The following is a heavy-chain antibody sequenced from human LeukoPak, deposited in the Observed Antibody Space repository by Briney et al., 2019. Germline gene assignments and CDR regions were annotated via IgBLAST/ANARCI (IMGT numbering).Heavy chain of an antibody. CDR1: GFTFSSYS. D-gene: IGHD3-9*01. V-gene: IGHV3-21*01. Sequence: GGSLRLSCATSGFTFSSYSMNWVRQAPGKGLEWVSSISSSTYIYYADSVKGRFTISRDNAKNSLFLQMSSLRAEDTAVYYCARDDSHDILTGYYDYWGQGTLVTVSS. CDR3: ARDDSHDILTGYYDY. J-gene: IGHJ4*02. CDR2: ISSSTYI.